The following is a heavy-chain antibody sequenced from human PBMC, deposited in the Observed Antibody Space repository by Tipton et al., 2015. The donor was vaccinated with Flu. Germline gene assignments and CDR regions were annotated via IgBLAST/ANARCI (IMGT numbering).Heavy chain of an antibody. J-gene: IGHJ4*02. CDR3: ARHTGDSVRGVIDY. V-gene: IGHV4-38-2*01. CDR2: IYRSGST. D-gene: IGHD3-10*02. Sequence: TLSLTCSVSGDSIDSRYYWGWIRQPPGKGLEWIGTIYRSGSTYYNPSLKSRLTISVDTSQNQFSLRLSSVTAADTAVYYCARHTGDSVRGVIDYWGQGTLVTVSS. CDR1: GDSIDSRYY.